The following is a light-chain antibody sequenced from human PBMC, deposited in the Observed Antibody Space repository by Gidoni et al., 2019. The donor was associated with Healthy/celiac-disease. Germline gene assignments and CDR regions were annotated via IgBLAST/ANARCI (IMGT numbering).Light chain of an antibody. V-gene: IGKV1-5*01. J-gene: IGKJ2*01. CDR1: QSISSW. CDR2: DAS. CDR3: QQYKSYST. Sequence: DIQMTQSPSTLSASVGDRVTITCRASQSISSWLAWYQQKPGKAPKLLIYDASSLESGVPSRFSGSGYGTEFTRTISSLQPDDFATYYCQQYKSYSTFXQXTKLESK.